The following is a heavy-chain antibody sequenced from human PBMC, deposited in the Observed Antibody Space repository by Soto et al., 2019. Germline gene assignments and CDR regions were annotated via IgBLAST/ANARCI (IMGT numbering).Heavy chain of an antibody. CDR3: VSPYSNFNCFDS. CDR2: IRSKANTYAT. D-gene: IGHD6-13*01. Sequence: EVQVVESGGGLVQPGGSLKLSCAASGFTFSASAMHWVRQASGKGLEWVGRIRSKANTYATAYSASVKGRFTISRDDSKNMTYLQMNSLKTEDTAVYFCVSPYSNFNCFDSWGQGTLVTVSS. J-gene: IGHJ5*01. CDR1: GFTFSASA. V-gene: IGHV3-73*02.